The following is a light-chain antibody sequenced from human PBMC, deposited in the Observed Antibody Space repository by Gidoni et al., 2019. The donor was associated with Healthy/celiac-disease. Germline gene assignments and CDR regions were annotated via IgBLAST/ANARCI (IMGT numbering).Light chain of an antibody. CDR3: QQRNNS. J-gene: IGKJ5*01. CDR1: QSVSSF. CDR2: DAS. Sequence: IVLTQSPATLALSQGEGATLSCRASQSVSSFLAWYQQKPGQAPRLLIYDASTRATGIPARFSGSGTVTDFTLTVSILEPEDFAVYYCQQRNNSFGQGTRLEIK. V-gene: IGKV3-11*01.